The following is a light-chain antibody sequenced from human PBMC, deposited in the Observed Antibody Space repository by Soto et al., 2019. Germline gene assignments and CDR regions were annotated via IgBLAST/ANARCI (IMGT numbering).Light chain of an antibody. V-gene: IGKV3-15*01. CDR2: GAS. CDR3: QQYNEWPET. CDR1: HNVRSS. J-gene: IGKJ1*01. Sequence: EIVMSQSPATLSVSPGERATLSCRASHNVRSSLAWYQQKAGQAPRLLIHGASTRATGIPGRFSGSGSGTEFTLIISSLQSEDFAVYYCQQYNEWPETFGHGTKVDI.